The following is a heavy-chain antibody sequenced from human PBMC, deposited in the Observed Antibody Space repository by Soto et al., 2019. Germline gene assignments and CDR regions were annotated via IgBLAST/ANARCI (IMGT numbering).Heavy chain of an antibody. V-gene: IGHV4-30-4*01. CDR1: GGSISSGDYY. D-gene: IGHD5-18*01. CDR3: ARASPVVTDV. CDR2: IYYSGST. Sequence: QVHLQESGPGLVKPSQTLSLTCTVSGGSISSGDYYWSWIRQPPGKGLEWIGYIYYSGSTYYNPSRQSRATPSADTSKIQLSPKPRSVTAADTAVYYCARASPVVTDVWGQGTTVTVSS. J-gene: IGHJ6*02.